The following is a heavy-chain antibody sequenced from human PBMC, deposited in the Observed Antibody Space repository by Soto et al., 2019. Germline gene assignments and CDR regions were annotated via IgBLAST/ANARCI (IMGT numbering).Heavy chain of an antibody. CDR1: GFTFNSYA. Sequence: EVQLLESGGGLIQPGGSLRLSCEASGFTFNSYAMSWVRQAPGKGLEWVTSITASGRNSYYADSVKARFTISRDQSKNTLFLQMSSLRAEDTTLYYCAKLTAYYDFWSGSDFDYWGQGALVTVSS. CDR3: AKLTAYYDFWSGSDFDY. D-gene: IGHD3-3*01. J-gene: IGHJ4*02. V-gene: IGHV3-23*01. CDR2: ITASGRNS.